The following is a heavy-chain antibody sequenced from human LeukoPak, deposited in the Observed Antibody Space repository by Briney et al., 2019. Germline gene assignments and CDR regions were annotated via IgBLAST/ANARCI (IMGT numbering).Heavy chain of an antibody. D-gene: IGHD3-22*01. V-gene: IGHV3-30*18. J-gene: IGHJ4*02. Sequence: GMSLRLSCAASGFTFSSYGMHWVRQAPGKGLEWVAVISYDGGNKSYADSVKGRFTISRDNSKNTLHLQMNSLRAEDTAVYYCAKDPGASYYDSSGYYPSSIDYWGQGTLVTVSS. CDR2: ISYDGGNK. CDR3: AKDPGASYYDSSGYYPSSIDY. CDR1: GFTFSSYG.